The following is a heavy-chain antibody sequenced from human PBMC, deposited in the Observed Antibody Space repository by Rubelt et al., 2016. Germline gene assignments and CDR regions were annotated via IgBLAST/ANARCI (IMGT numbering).Heavy chain of an antibody. J-gene: IGHJ2*01. V-gene: IGHV3-7*01. CDR3: ASARLEL. Sequence: EVQLVESGGGLVQPGGSLRLSCAASGFTFSSSWMTWVRQDTRKRLEWVATINQDGSEKYYVDSVHGRFTISRDNAKSSLYLQMNSLTAEETALFYCASARLELWGRGTLVTVSS. D-gene: IGHD3-22*01. CDR2: INQDGSEK. CDR1: GFTFSSSW.